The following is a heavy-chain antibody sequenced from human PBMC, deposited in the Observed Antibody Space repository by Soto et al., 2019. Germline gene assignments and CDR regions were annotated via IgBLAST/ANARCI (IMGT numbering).Heavy chain of an antibody. V-gene: IGHV3-23*01. J-gene: IGHJ6*02. CDR2: ISGSGGST. CDR3: AKHNSEGFYSSSWSPYYGMDV. Sequence: GGSLRLSCAASGFTFSSYAMSWVRQAPGKGLEWVSAISGSGGSTYYADSVKGRFTISRDNSKNTLYLQMNSLRAEDTAVYYCAKHNSEGFYSSSWSPYYGMDVSGQATTVTGSS. D-gene: IGHD6-13*01. CDR1: GFTFSSYA.